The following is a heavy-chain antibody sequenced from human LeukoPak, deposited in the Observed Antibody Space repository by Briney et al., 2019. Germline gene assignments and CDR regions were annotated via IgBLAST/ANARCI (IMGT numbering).Heavy chain of an antibody. CDR1: GFTFTGSA. D-gene: IGHD3-3*01. V-gene: IGHV1-58*02. CDR3: AAAFYDSPLYYYGMDV. Sequence: ASVKVSCKASGFTFTGSAMQWVRQARGQRLEWIGWIVVGSGNTNYAQKFQERVTITRDMSTSTAYMELSSLRSEDTAVYYCAAAFYDSPLYYYGMDVWGQGTTVTVSS. J-gene: IGHJ6*02. CDR2: IVVGSGNT.